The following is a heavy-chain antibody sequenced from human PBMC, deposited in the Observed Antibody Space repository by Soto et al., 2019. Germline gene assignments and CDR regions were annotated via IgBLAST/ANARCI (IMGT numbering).Heavy chain of an antibody. D-gene: IGHD2-15*01. J-gene: IGHJ3*02. CDR3: ARGGTTDAFDI. CDR2: ISSNGGST. Sequence: EVQLVESGGGLVQPGGSLRLSCAASGFTFSSYAMHWVRQAPGKGLEYVSAISSNGGSTYYANSVKGRFTISRDNSKNTLYLQIGSLRAEDMAVYYCARGGTTDAFDIWGQGTMVTVSS. CDR1: GFTFSSYA. V-gene: IGHV3-64*01.